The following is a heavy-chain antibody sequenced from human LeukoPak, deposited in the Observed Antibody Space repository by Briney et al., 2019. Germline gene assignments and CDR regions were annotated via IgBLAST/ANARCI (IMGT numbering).Heavy chain of an antibody. CDR3: ARTPRGEFSDY. CDR1: GGSISSYY. J-gene: IGHJ4*02. CDR2: IHYSGST. Sequence: SETLSLTCSVSGGSISSYYWSWIRQPPGKGLEWIGYIHYSGSTNYNPSLKSRVTISADTSNNQFSLKLISVTAADTAVYYCARTPRGEFSDYWGQGTLVTVSS. D-gene: IGHD3-16*01. V-gene: IGHV4-59*01.